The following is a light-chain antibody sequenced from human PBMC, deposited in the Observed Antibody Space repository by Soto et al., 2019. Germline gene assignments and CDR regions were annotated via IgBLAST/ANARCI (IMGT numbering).Light chain of an antibody. CDR1: SSDVGNYNF. CDR2: DVG. V-gene: IGLV2-8*01. Sequence: QSALTQPPSASGSPGQSVTISCTGTSSDVGNYNFVSWYQHLPGKAPKLIIYDVGERPSGVPDRFSGSKSGNTASLTVSGLQAEDEADYFCSSYAGRNNFDVFGTGTKVTVL. J-gene: IGLJ1*01. CDR3: SSYAGRNNFDV.